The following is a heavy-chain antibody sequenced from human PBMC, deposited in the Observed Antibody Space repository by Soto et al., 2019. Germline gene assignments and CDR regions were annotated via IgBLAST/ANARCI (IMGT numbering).Heavy chain of an antibody. CDR2: ISYSGRT. V-gene: IGHV4-39*01. J-gene: IGHJ4*02. D-gene: IGHD5-12*01. CDR3: ACRRAGAYGGNHHPYYFDR. Sequence: PSETLSLTCTVSGASIITDNYFWVWIRQSPRRGLELIGSISYSGRTYDNPSLQSRVTISIDASKNQFSLKLTSVTTADTAVYYGACRRAGAYGGNHHPYYFDRWGEGALVTVS. CDR1: GASIITDNYF.